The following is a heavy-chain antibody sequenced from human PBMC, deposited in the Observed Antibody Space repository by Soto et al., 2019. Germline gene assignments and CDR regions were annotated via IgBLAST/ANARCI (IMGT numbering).Heavy chain of an antibody. CDR3: ARIPAVTQNDHYYYYCGMDV. CDR2: IDWDDDK. CDR1: GFSLSTSGMC. V-gene: IGHV2-70*01. Sequence: SGPTLVNPTQTLTLTCTFSGFSLSTSGMCVSWIRQPPGKALEWLALIDWDDDKYYSTSLKTRLTISKDTSKNQVVLTMTNMDPVDTATYYCARIPAVTQNDHYYYYCGMDVWGQGTTVTVSS. J-gene: IGHJ6*02. D-gene: IGHD5-18*01.